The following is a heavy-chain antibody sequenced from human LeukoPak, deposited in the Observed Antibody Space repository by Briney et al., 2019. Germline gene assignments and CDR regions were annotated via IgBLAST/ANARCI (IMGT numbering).Heavy chain of an antibody. D-gene: IGHD2-15*01. V-gene: IGHV3-23*01. CDR3: AKYGLVGYCSGGSCYWIDY. CDR1: GFPFNNYA. CDR2: ISGTGAST. Sequence: PGGSLRLSCVASGFPFNNYAMSWVRQAPGGGPEWVSIISGTGASTYYADSVKDRFTISRDNSKNTLFLQMSSTRAEETAIYYCAKYGLVGYCSGGSCYWIDYWGQGTLVTVSS. J-gene: IGHJ4*02.